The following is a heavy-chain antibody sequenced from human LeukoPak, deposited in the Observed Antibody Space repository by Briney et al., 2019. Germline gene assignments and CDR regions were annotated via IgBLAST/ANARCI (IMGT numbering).Heavy chain of an antibody. V-gene: IGHV4-39*01. Sequence: SETLSLTCTVSGVSMSSSSFYWGWILQPPGKGLEWIGSIYYSGSTYYNPSLRSRVTISVDTSKKQFSLKLSSVTAAATAVYYCARHVYYDNPLAYWGQGTLVTVSS. J-gene: IGHJ4*02. D-gene: IGHD3-22*01. CDR1: GVSMSSSSFY. CDR3: ARHVYYDNPLAY. CDR2: IYYSGST.